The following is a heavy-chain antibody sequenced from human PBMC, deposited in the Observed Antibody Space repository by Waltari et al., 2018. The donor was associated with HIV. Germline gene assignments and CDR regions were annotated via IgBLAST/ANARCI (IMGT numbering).Heavy chain of an antibody. D-gene: IGHD4-17*01. CDR3: VAQDYSDSVDW. CDR1: GRSIRSNVYH. CDR2: IYYTGNT. J-gene: IGHJ4*02. Sequence: QLCLQESGPRLVKPSETLSLPCSVSGRSIRSNVYHWGWIRQPPRKGLEWIGSIYYTGNTYYKPSLKRRVTISIDTSKNQFSLRLTSVTAADTAIYYCVAQDYSDSVDWWGQGTLVTVFS. V-gene: IGHV4-39*07.